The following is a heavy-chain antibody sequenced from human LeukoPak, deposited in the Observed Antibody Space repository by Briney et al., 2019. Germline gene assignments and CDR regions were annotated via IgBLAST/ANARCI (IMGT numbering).Heavy chain of an antibody. Sequence: PSETLSLTCTVSGGSISSYYWSWIRQPPGKGLEWTGNIYYSGSTDYNPSLKSRVHIPVDTSKNQFSLKLSSVTAADTAVYYCARDLGDYYDSIPPAALAFDIWGQGTMVTVSS. CDR3: ARDLGDYYDSIPPAALAFDI. CDR2: IYYSGST. D-gene: IGHD3-22*01. J-gene: IGHJ3*02. V-gene: IGHV4-59*12. CDR1: GGSISSYY.